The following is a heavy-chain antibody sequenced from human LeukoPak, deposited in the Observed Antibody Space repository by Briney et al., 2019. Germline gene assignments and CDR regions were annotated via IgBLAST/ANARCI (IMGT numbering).Heavy chain of an antibody. CDR3: ARGRTGTTDY. V-gene: IGHV4-31*03. CDR2: IYYSGST. D-gene: IGHD1-1*01. J-gene: IGHJ4*02. Sequence: SETLSLTCTVSGGSISSGVYYWSWIRQHPGKGLEWIGYIYYSGSTYYNPSLKSRVTISVDTSKNQFSLKLSSVTAADTAVYYCARGRTGTTDYWGQGTLVTVSS. CDR1: GGSISSGVYY.